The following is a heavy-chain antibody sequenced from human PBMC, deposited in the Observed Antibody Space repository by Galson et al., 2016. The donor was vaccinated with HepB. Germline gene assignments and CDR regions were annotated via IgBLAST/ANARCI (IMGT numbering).Heavy chain of an antibody. CDR2: AYQRSSWTN. J-gene: IGHJ6*02. Sequence: CAISGDSVSRTGPAWNWLRQSPSRGLEWLGRAYQRSSWTNDYSESVKSRITISPDTSKAQFSLQLNSVTPADTAVYYCARGQHTAMDVWGQGTTVTVSS. V-gene: IGHV6-1*01. D-gene: IGHD6-13*01. CDR1: GDSVSRTGPA. CDR3: ARGQHTAMDV.